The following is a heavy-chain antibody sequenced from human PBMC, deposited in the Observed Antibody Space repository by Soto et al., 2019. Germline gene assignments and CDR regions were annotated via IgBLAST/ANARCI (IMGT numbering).Heavy chain of an antibody. D-gene: IGHD2-2*01. CDR2: INAGNGNT. CDR3: ARDQLNIKVVPAAIRFDP. V-gene: IGHV1-3*01. J-gene: IGHJ5*02. CDR1: GYTFTSYA. Sequence: ASVKVSCKASGYTFTSYAMHWVRQAPGQRLEWMGWINAGNGNTKYSQKFQGRVTITRDTSASTAYMELSSLRSEDTAVYYCARDQLNIKVVPAAIRFDPWGQGTLVTVSS.